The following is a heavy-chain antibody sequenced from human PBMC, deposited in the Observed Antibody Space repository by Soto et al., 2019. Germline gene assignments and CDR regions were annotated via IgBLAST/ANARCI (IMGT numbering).Heavy chain of an antibody. CDR3: AGYASAVYYCARGRGYCGGTNCFLAY. V-gene: IGHV1-3*01. D-gene: IGHD2-15*01. CDR1: GNSFTTYS. Sequence: ASVKVSCKASGNSFTTYSLHWVRQAPGQSLEWMGWFDAGNRITKFSQKFQGRITISRDTSASTAYMEVRSLRSEDTAIYFCAGYASAVYYCARGRGYCGGTNCFLAYWGQGALVTVSS. J-gene: IGHJ4*02. CDR2: FDAGNRIT.